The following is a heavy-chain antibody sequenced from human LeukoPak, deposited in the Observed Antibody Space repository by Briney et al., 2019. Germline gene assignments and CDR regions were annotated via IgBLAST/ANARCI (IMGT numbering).Heavy chain of an antibody. CDR2: IYTSGST. CDR3: VKEGF. V-gene: IGHV4-4*07. J-gene: IGHJ4*02. CDR1: GGSISNYY. Sequence: SETLSLTCTVSGGSISNYYWNYIRQPAGKGLEWIGRIYTSGSTNYNPSLKSRVTMSVDTSKNQFSLKLTSVTAADTALYYCVKEGFWGRGTLVTVSS.